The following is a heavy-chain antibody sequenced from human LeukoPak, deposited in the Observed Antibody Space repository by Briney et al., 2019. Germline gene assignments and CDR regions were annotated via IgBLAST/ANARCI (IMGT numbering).Heavy chain of an antibody. CDR1: GFTFSSYA. V-gene: IGHV3-30-3*01. CDR3: ARDRVGATDYFDY. J-gene: IGHJ4*02. Sequence: GRSLRLSCEASGFTFSSYAMHWVRQAPGKGLEWVAVISYDGSNKYYADSVKGRFTISRDNSKNTLYLQMNSLRAEDTAVYYCARDRVGATDYFDYWGQGTLVTVSS. D-gene: IGHD1-26*01. CDR2: ISYDGSNK.